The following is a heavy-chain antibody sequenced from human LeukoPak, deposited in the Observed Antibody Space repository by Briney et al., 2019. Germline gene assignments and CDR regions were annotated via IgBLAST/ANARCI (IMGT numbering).Heavy chain of an antibody. Sequence: RGSLRLSCAASGLTFSSYAMHWVRQAPGKGLEWVAVISYDGSNKYYADSVKGRFTISRDNSKNTLYLQTNSLRAEDTAVYYCARDRIAVPDYWDQGTLVTVSS. V-gene: IGHV3-30*04. D-gene: IGHD6-19*01. CDR2: ISYDGSNK. CDR3: ARDRIAVPDY. CDR1: GLTFSSYA. J-gene: IGHJ4*02.